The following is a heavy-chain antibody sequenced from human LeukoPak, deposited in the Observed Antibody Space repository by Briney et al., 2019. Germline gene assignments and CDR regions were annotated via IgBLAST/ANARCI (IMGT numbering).Heavy chain of an antibody. CDR3: ARSAMVLDDAFDI. Sequence: GGSLRLSCAASGFTFSCYGMHWVRQAPGKGLEWVAVIWYDGSNKYYADSVKGRFTISRDNSKNTLYLQMNSLRAEDTAVYYCARSAMVLDDAFDIWGQGTMVTVSS. J-gene: IGHJ3*02. CDR1: GFTFSCYG. V-gene: IGHV3-33*01. D-gene: IGHD3-10*01. CDR2: IWYDGSNK.